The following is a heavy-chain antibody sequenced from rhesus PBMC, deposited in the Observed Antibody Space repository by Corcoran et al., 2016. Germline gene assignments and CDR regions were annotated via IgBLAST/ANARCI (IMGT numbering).Heavy chain of an antibody. Sequence: QVQLQESGPGLVKPSETLSLTCAVSGCSISSNYWSWIRQSPGKGLEWIGYIYAGSGSTSYNPTLKMRVTISTDTDKNQCSLKLSSVTAADTAVYYWARYLRSTSGIDVWGPGALVTVSS. CDR1: GCSISSNY. CDR2: IYAGSGST. J-gene: IGHJ5-1*01. D-gene: IGHD2-15*01. V-gene: IGHV4-147*01. CDR3: ARYLRSTSGIDV.